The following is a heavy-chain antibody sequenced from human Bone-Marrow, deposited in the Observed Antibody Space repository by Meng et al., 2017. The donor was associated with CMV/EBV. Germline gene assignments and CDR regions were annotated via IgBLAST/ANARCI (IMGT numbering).Heavy chain of an antibody. V-gene: IGHV4-39*07. J-gene: IGHJ3*02. CDR2: INHSGST. CDR1: GGSISSGDYY. D-gene: IGHD3-10*01. Sequence: SETLSLTCTVSGGSISSGDYYWSWIRQPPGKGLEWIGEINHSGSTNYNPSLKSRVTISVDTSKNQFSLKLSSVTAADTAVYYCARWGPYYGSGMNAFDILGQGTMVTVSS. CDR3: ARWGPYYGSGMNAFDI.